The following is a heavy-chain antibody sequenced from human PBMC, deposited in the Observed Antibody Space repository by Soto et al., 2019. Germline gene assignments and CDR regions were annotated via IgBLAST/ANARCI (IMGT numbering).Heavy chain of an antibody. V-gene: IGHV3-15*01. Sequence: EVQLVESGGGFVQPGVSLRLSCVASRFSFTNAWMSWVRQAPGKGPEWVGRIKSKTDGETAYYAAPVKGRFTISRDDSQNTLYLHLDSLNSEDTALYHSSTAIGIYGLDIWGQGTTVTVSS. CDR1: RFSFTNAW. CDR2: IKSKTDGETA. J-gene: IGHJ6*02. D-gene: IGHD1-26*01. CDR3: STAIGIYGLDI.